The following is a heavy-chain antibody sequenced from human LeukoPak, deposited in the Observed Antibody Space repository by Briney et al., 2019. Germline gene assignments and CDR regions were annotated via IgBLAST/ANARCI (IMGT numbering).Heavy chain of an antibody. CDR2: IYYSGST. J-gene: IGHJ4*02. Sequence: EASETLSLTCTVSGGSISSYYWSWIRQPPGKGLEWIGYIYYSGSTNYNPSLKSRVTISVDTSKNQFSLKLSSVTAADTAVYYCAREVVVAARGDYFDYWGQGTLVTVSS. CDR3: AREVVVAARGDYFDY. V-gene: IGHV4-59*01. CDR1: GGSISSYY. D-gene: IGHD2-15*01.